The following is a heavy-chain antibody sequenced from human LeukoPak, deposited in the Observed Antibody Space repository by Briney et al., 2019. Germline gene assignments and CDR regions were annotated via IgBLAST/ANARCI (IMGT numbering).Heavy chain of an antibody. CDR2: ISSSGSTM. J-gene: IGHJ4*02. CDR1: GFTFSDYY. D-gene: IGHD1-1*01. CDR3: ATSARVTLEDYFDY. V-gene: IGHV3-11*01. Sequence: GGSLRLSCAASGFTFSDYYMSWIRQAPGKGLEWVSYISSSGSTMYYADSVKGRFTISRDNAKNSLYLKMNSLRAEDTAVYYCATSARVTLEDYFDYWGQGTLVTVSS.